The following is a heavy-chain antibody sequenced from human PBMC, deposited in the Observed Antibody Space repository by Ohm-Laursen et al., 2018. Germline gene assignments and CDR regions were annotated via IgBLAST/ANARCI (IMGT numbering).Heavy chain of an antibody. V-gene: IGHV1-2*02. CDR3: ARGQYDILTGYFQFGGTFDY. Sequence: SVKVSCKASGYTFTGYYMHWVRQAPGQGLEWMGWINPNSGGTNYAQKFQGRVTMTRDTSISTAYMELSRLRSDDTAVYYCARGQYDILTGYFQFGGTFDYWGQGTLVTVSS. D-gene: IGHD3-9*01. CDR1: GYTFTGYY. CDR2: INPNSGGT. J-gene: IGHJ4*02.